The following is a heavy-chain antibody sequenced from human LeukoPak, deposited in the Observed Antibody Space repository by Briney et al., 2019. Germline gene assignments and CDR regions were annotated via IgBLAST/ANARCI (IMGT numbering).Heavy chain of an antibody. CDR2: ISGSDTTT. J-gene: IGHJ4*02. CDR1: GFTFSNYA. D-gene: IGHD2-2*01. CDR3: AKGGLGVPIARFDY. V-gene: IGHV3-23*01. Sequence: GSLRLSCAASGFTFSNYAMTWVRQAPGKGLEWVSTISGSDTTTYYADSVKGRFTISRDNSKNTLYLQMNSLRADDTAVYYCAKGGLGVPIARFDYWGQGTLVTVSS.